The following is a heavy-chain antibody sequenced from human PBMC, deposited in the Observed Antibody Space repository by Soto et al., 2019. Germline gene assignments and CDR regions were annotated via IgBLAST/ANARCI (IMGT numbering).Heavy chain of an antibody. J-gene: IGHJ4*02. Sequence: GGSLRLSCAASGFTVSSNYMSWVRQAPGKGLEWVSVIYSGGSTYYADSVKGRFTISRDNSKNTLYLQMNSLRAEDTAVYYCARGVGYCSGGSCYWYYFDYWGQGTLVTVSS. CDR3: ARGVGYCSGGSCYWYYFDY. CDR2: IYSGGST. V-gene: IGHV3-66*01. CDR1: GFTVSSNY. D-gene: IGHD2-15*01.